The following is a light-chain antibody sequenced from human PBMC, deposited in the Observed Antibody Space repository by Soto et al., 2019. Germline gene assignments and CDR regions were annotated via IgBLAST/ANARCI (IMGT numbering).Light chain of an antibody. Sequence: DIQFTPSPSFLSASVGDRVTITCRASQGISSSLAWYQQRPGKAPKLLIYAASTLQSGVPSRFSGSGSETEFSLTIRALQPEDFATYYCQQLSRYPLTFGGGTKVDIK. V-gene: IGKV1-9*01. CDR3: QQLSRYPLT. CDR1: QGISSS. J-gene: IGKJ4*01. CDR2: AAS.